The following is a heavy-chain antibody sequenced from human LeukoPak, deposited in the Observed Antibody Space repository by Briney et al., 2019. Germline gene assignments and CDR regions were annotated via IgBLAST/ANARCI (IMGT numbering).Heavy chain of an antibody. CDR2: MNPNSGNT. CDR1: GYTFTTYD. V-gene: IGHV1-8*01. J-gene: IGHJ5*02. CDR3: AKGRGRGHKENWFDP. Sequence: ASVKVSCKASGYTFTTYDINWVRQATGQGLEWMGWMNPNSGNTGYAQKFQGRVTMTRNNSISTAYMELSSLRSEDTAVYYCAKGRGRGHKENWFDPRGQGTLVTVSS.